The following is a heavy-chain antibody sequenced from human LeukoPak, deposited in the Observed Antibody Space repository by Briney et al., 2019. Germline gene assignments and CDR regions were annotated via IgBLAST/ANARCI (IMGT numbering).Heavy chain of an antibody. CDR1: GDSLTSGSRY. CDR2: FYSSTRS. D-gene: IGHD4-17*01. J-gene: IGHJ6*04. Sequence: PSETLSLTCTVSGDSLTSGSRYWSWIRQPAGKGLEWIGHFYSSTRSTYNPSLESRVTISGDTAKNQFSLKLDSVTAADTAVYFCARCMSELDYGDYAYYYHMDVWGKGTTVTVSS. CDR3: ARCMSELDYGDYAYYYHMDV. V-gene: IGHV4-61*09.